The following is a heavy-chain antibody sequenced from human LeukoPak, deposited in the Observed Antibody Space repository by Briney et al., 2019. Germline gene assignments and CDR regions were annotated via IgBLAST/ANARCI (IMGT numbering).Heavy chain of an antibody. CDR2: FDPEDGET. D-gene: IGHD6-19*01. CDR1: GYTFTSYG. Sequence: ASVKVSCKASGYTFTSYGISWVRQAPGKGLEWMGGFDPEDGETIYAQKFQGRVTMTGDTSTDTAYMELSSLRSEDTAVYYCATGPVMAVAGTGDYWGQGTLVTVSS. CDR3: ATGPVMAVAGTGDY. V-gene: IGHV1-24*01. J-gene: IGHJ4*02.